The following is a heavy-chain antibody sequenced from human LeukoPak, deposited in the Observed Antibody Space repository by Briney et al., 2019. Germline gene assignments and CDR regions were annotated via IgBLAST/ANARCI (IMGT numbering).Heavy chain of an antibody. J-gene: IGHJ4*02. Sequence: SETLPLTCTVSGGSISSYYWSWIRQPPGKGLEWIGYIYYSGSTNYNPSLKSRVTISADTSKNQFSLKLSSVTAADTAVYYCARGYSGYDRYFDYWGQGTLVTVSS. CDR3: ARGYSGYDRYFDY. V-gene: IGHV4-59*08. CDR2: IYYSGST. D-gene: IGHD5-12*01. CDR1: GGSISSYY.